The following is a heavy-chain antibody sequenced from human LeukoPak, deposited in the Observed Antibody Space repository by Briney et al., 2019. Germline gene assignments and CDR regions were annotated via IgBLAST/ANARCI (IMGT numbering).Heavy chain of an antibody. CDR1: GASISSYF. Sequence: SETLSLTCTVSGASISSYFWSWIRQPPGRGLEWIGYISYSGTTNFSPSLKSRVTISVDTSKNQFSLKLSSVTAADTAVYYCARGSSRPRRPAMVTGFDYWGQGTLVTVSS. V-gene: IGHV4-59*12. J-gene: IGHJ4*02. D-gene: IGHD5-18*01. CDR2: ISYSGTT. CDR3: ARGSSRPRRPAMVTGFDY.